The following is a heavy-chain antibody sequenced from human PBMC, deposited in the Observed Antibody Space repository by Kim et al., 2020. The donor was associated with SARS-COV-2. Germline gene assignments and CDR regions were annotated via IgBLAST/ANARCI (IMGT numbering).Heavy chain of an antibody. D-gene: IGHD1-26*01. J-gene: IGHJ4*02. V-gene: IGHV1-18*01. CDR1: GYTFTSYG. CDR3: ARDSIERESVGNFDY. Sequence: ASVKVSCKASGYTFTSYGISWVRQAPGQGLEWMGWISAYNGNTNYAQKLQGRVTMTTDTSTSTAYMELRSLRSDDTAVYYCARDSIERESVGNFDYWGQGTLVTVSS. CDR2: ISAYNGNT.